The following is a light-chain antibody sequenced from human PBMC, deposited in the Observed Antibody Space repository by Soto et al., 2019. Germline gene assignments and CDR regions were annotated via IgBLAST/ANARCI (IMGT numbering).Light chain of an antibody. CDR3: QQYSNWPPPIT. J-gene: IGKJ5*01. CDR1: QSVSSN. V-gene: IGKV3-15*01. CDR2: GAS. Sequence: EIVMTQSQATLSVSPGERATLSCRASQSVSSNLAWYQQKPGQAPRLLIYGASTRVTDVPARFSGSGSGTEFTLTISSLQSEDFALYYCQQYSNWPPPITFGQGTRLEIK.